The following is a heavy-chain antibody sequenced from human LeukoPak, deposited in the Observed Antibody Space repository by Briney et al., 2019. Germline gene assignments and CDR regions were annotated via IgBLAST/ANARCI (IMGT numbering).Heavy chain of an antibody. J-gene: IGHJ3*02. V-gene: IGHV4-34*01. D-gene: IGHD3-22*01. CDR2: INHSGST. Sequence: SETLSLTCAVYGGSFSGYYWSWIRQPPGKGLEWIGEINHSGSTNYNPSLKSRVTISVDTSKNQFSLKLSSVTAADTAVYYCARHDGYCYDSSGYCISDAFDIWGQGTMVTVSS. CDR3: ARHDGYCYDSSGYCISDAFDI. CDR1: GGSFSGYY.